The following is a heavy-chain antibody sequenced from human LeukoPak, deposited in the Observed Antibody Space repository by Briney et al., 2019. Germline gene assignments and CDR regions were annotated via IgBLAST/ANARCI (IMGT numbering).Heavy chain of an antibody. CDR3: ARGLGGYDQFFDY. J-gene: IGHJ4*02. CDR2: IKEDGSDK. V-gene: IGHV3-7*01. D-gene: IGHD5-12*01. CDR1: GFTFSSYW. Sequence: GGSLRLSCAASGFTFSSYWMNWVRQAPGKGLEWVASIKEDGSDKYYVDSVKGRFTISRDNAKNSLYLQMNSLRAEDTAVYYCARGLGGYDQFFDYWGQGTLVTVSS.